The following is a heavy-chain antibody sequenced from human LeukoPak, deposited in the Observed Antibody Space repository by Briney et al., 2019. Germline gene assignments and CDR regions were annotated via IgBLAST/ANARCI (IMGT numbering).Heavy chain of an antibody. J-gene: IGHJ4*02. CDR1: GGSISSSNW. D-gene: IGHD5-24*01. CDR2: IYHSGST. Sequence: SGTLSLTCAVSGGSISSSNWWSWVRQPPGKGLAWIGEIYHSGSTNYNPSLKSRVTISVDKSKNQFSLKLSSVTAADTAVYYCAREGGRDGYNSYFDYWGQGTLVTVSS. CDR3: AREGGRDGYNSYFDY. V-gene: IGHV4-4*02.